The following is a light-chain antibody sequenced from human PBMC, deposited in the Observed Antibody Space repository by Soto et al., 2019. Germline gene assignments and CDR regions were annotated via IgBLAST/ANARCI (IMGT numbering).Light chain of an antibody. V-gene: IGLV1-47*01. CDR3: ASWDDSLSGPV. J-gene: IGLJ2*01. Sequence: QSVLTQPPSASGTPGQRVTISCSGSISNIGTNYVYWYQQLPGTAPKLLIFRHDQRPSGVPDRFSGSKSRTSASLAISGLRSEHEADYYCASWDDSLSGPVFGGGTKLTVL. CDR1: ISNIGTNY. CDR2: RHD.